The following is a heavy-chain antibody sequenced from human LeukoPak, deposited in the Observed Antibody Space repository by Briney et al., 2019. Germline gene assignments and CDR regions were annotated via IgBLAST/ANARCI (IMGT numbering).Heavy chain of an antibody. V-gene: IGHV4-39*07. Sequence: SETLSLTCTVSGGSISSSSFYWGWIRQPPGKGLEWIGEINHSGSTNYNPSLKSRVTISVDTSKNQFSLKLSSVTAADTAVYYCARDPITIFGVVNYFDYWGQGTLVTVSS. CDR2: INHSGST. J-gene: IGHJ4*02. CDR1: GGSISSSSFY. D-gene: IGHD3-3*01. CDR3: ARDPITIFGVVNYFDY.